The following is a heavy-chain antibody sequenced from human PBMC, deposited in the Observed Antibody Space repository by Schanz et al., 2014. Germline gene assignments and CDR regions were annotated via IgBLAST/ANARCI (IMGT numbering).Heavy chain of an antibody. CDR2: IWYDENNK. CDR1: EFTFSSYK. CDR3: ARANYRRKINFDY. D-gene: IGHD3-10*01. J-gene: IGHJ4*02. V-gene: IGHV3-33*08. Sequence: VQLVESGGGLVKPGGSLRLSCEASEFTFSSYKMNWVRQAPGKGLEWVAVIWYDENNKYYADSVKGRFTMSRDNSKNTLYLQMNSLRAEDTAVYYCARANYRRKINFDYWGRGTLVNVSS.